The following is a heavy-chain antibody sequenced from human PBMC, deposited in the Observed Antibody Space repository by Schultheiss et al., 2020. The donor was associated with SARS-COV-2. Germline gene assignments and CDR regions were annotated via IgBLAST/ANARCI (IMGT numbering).Heavy chain of an antibody. Sequence: GGSLRLSCAASGFTFSSYWMHWVRQAPGKGLVWVSRINSDGSSTSYADSVKGRFTISRDNAKNTLYLQMNSLRAEDTAVYYCAKSKVVGFYYYYYGMDVWGQGTTVTVSS. CDR2: INSDGSST. CDR1: GFTFSSYW. CDR3: AKSKVVGFYYYYYGMDV. J-gene: IGHJ6*02. D-gene: IGHD1-26*01. V-gene: IGHV3-74*01.